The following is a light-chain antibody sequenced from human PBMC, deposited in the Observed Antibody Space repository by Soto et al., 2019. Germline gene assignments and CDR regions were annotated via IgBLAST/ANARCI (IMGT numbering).Light chain of an antibody. Sequence: QSVLTQLPSVSGAPGQRVTISCTGSSSNIGAGYDVHWYQQLPGTAPKLLIYGNSNRPSGVPDRFSGSKSGTSASLAITGLQAEDEADCYCQSYDSSLSGYVVFGGGTKLTVL. CDR2: GNS. CDR1: SSNIGAGYD. V-gene: IGLV1-40*01. J-gene: IGLJ2*01. CDR3: QSYDSSLSGYVV.